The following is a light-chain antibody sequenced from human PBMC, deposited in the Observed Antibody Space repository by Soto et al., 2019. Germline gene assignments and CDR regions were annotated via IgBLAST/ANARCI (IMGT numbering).Light chain of an antibody. J-gene: IGLJ3*02. CDR1: SSDVGGYDL. V-gene: IGLV2-23*01. CDR2: EGS. CDR3: CAYVSSNTLL. Sequence: QSVLTQPASVSGSPGQSITISCTGTSSDVGGYDLVSWYQQHPGKAPKLIIYEGSKRPSGISNRFSGSKSGNTASLTISGLQGDDEGDYYCCAYVSSNTLLFGGGTKVTVL.